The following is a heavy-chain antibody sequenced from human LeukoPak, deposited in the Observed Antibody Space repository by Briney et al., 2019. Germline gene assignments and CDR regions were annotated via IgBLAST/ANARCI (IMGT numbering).Heavy chain of an antibody. Sequence: GGPLRLSCAASGFTFNAFGMNWVRQAPGKGLEWVSYIDTTSGAIYYADSVKGRFTISRDSAKNSLYLQMNSLRAEDTAVYYCARFRTWGDKAFDYWGQGTLVTVSS. CDR3: ARFRTWGDKAFDY. CDR2: IDTTSGAI. J-gene: IGHJ4*02. CDR1: GFTFNAFG. V-gene: IGHV3-48*01. D-gene: IGHD2-21*02.